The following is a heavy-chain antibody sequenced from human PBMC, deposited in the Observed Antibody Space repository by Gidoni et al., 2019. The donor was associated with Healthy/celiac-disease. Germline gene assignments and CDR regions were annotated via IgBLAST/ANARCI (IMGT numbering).Heavy chain of an antibody. CDR1: GFTFTSSA. D-gene: IGHD3-10*01. CDR2: IVVGSGNT. J-gene: IGHJ4*02. Sequence: QMQLVQSGPEVKKPGTSVKVSCKASGFTFTSSAVQWVRQARGQRLEWIGWIVVGSGNTNYAQKFQERVTITRDMSTSTAYMELSSLRSEDTAVYYCAAPLWFGEGTLDYWGQGTLVTVSS. CDR3: AAPLWFGEGTLDY. V-gene: IGHV1-58*01.